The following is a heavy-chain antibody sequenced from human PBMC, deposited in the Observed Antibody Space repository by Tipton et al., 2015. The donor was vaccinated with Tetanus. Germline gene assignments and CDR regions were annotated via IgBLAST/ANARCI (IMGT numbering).Heavy chain of an antibody. Sequence: SLRLSCAASGFTFSDYYMSWIRQAPGKGLEWVSYISSSGSTTYYADSVKGRFTISRDNAKNSLHLQMNSLRDEDTAVYYCARDGTGAQNYYYSMDVWGQGTTVTVSS. V-gene: IGHV3-11*04. CDR2: ISSSGSTT. CDR1: GFTFSDYY. CDR3: ARDGTGAQNYYYSMDV. J-gene: IGHJ6*02. D-gene: IGHD1-26*01.